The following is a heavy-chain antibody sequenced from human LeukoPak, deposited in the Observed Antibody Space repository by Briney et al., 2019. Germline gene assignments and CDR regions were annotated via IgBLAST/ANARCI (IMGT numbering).Heavy chain of an antibody. CDR1: GGSFSGYY. Sequence: NPSETLSLTCAVYGGSFSGYYWSWIRQPPGKGLEWIGEIYHSGSTNYNPSLKSRVTISVDKSKNQFSLKLSSVTAADTAVYYCARVLIAVAGTRTNYFDYWGQGTLVTVSS. J-gene: IGHJ4*02. D-gene: IGHD6-19*01. V-gene: IGHV4-34*01. CDR2: IYHSGST. CDR3: ARVLIAVAGTRTNYFDY.